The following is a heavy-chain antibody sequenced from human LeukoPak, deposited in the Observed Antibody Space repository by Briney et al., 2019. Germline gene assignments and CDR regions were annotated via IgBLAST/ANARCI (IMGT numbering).Heavy chain of an antibody. V-gene: IGHV4-38-2*02. CDR1: GYSISSGYY. CDR3: ARVCIRGDLDY. Sequence: SETLSLTCTVSGYSISSGYYWGWIRQPPGKGLEWIGSIYHSGSTYYNPSLKSRVTISVDTSKNQFSLKLTSVTAADTAVYYCARVCIRGDLDYWGQGTLVTVSS. J-gene: IGHJ4*02. D-gene: IGHD2-21*02. CDR2: IYHSGST.